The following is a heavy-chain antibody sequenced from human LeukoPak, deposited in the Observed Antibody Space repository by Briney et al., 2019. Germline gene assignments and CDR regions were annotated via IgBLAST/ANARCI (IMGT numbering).Heavy chain of an antibody. D-gene: IGHD2-2*01. CDR1: GYTFTSYG. Sequence: GASVKVSCKASGYTFTSYGISWVRQAPGQGLEWMGWISAYSGNTNYAQKLQGRVTMTTDTSTSTAYMELRSLRSDDTAVYYCARGAGYCSSTSCYVFSVDYYHYGMDVWGQGTTVTVSS. CDR2: ISAYSGNT. J-gene: IGHJ6*02. CDR3: ARGAGYCSSTSCYVFSVDYYHYGMDV. V-gene: IGHV1-18*01.